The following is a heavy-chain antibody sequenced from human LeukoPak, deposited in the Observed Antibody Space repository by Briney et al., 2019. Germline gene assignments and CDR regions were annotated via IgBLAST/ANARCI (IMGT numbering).Heavy chain of an antibody. CDR2: INSNSGGT. CDR3: ARATIFFPVFDP. V-gene: IGHV1-2*02. Sequence: ASVNVSFKASGYIHTDYYMHWVRQPPARGREGVGWINSNSGGTKHAQKYQGRVTMTRDTSISTAYMELSRLRSDDTAVYYCARATIFFPVFDPWGQGTLVTVSS. D-gene: IGHD3-3*01. J-gene: IGHJ5*02. CDR1: GYIHTDYY.